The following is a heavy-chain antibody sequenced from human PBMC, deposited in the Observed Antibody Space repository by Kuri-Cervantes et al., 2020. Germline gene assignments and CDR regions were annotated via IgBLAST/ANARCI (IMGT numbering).Heavy chain of an antibody. J-gene: IGHJ6*02. Sequence: GGSLRLSCAASGFTFSSYGMHWVRQAPGKGLEWVAVISYDGSNKYYADSVKGRFTISRDNSKNTLYLQMNSLRAEDTAVYYCAKDGPYCSGGSCYRGSPYGMDVWGQGTTVTVSS. CDR3: AKDGPYCSGGSCYRGSPYGMDV. CDR1: GFTFSSYG. CDR2: ISYDGSNK. D-gene: IGHD2-15*01. V-gene: IGHV3-30*18.